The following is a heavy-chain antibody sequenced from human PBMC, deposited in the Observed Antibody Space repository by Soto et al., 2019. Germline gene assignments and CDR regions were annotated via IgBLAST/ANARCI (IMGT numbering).Heavy chain of an antibody. Sequence: EVQLLEAGGGLVQPGGSLRLSCTASGFTFSSCAMGWVRQAPGKGLEWVSDIDSGGSTYDADSVKGRFTISRANSKSTLYLQMNSLRAEDTALYYCAKGRSFYYYYGVDVWGQGTTVTVSS. V-gene: IGHV3-23*01. CDR2: IDSGGST. J-gene: IGHJ6*02. CDR3: AKGRSFYYYYGVDV. CDR1: GFTFSSCA.